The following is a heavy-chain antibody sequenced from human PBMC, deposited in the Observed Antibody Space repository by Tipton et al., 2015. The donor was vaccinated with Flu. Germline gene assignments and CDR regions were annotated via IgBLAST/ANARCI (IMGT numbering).Heavy chain of an antibody. J-gene: IGHJ6*02. Sequence: SLRLSCAASGFTFSSYDMHWVRQATEKGLEWVSVIGSAGDTYYLDSVKGRFTISRDNAKNSLYLQMNSLRVGDTAVYYCARGPLPDSNWYNGMDVWGQGTTVTVSS. CDR3: ARGPLPDSNWYNGMDV. D-gene: IGHD6-13*01. CDR2: IGSAGDT. V-gene: IGHV3-13*01. CDR1: GFTFSSYD.